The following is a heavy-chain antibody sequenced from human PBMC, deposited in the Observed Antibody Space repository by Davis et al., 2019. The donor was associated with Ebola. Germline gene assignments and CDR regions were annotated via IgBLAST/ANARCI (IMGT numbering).Heavy chain of an antibody. CDR3: AKGRYCSSTSCNPVWYFDL. CDR1: GFTFSGSA. J-gene: IGHJ2*01. D-gene: IGHD2-2*01. Sequence: GGSLRLSCAASGFTFSGSAMHWVRQAPGKGLEWVAVISYDGSNKYYADSVKGRFTISRDNSKNTLYLQMNSLRAEDTAVYYCAKGRYCSSTSCNPVWYFDLWGRGTLVTVSS. V-gene: IGHV3-30*04. CDR2: ISYDGSNK.